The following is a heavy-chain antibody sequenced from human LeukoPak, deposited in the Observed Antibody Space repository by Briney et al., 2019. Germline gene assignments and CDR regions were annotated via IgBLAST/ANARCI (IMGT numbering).Heavy chain of an antibody. CDR1: GYTFISYG. Sequence: GASVKVSCKASGYTFISYGINWVRQAPGRGLEWMGWISPHNGNTNYARKLQGRVTMTTDTSTSTAYMEVSSLRSDDTAVYYCARAWIAVAGPGTSDYWGQGTLVMVSS. CDR3: ARAWIAVAGPGTSDY. V-gene: IGHV1-18*01. CDR2: ISPHNGNT. D-gene: IGHD6-19*01. J-gene: IGHJ4*02.